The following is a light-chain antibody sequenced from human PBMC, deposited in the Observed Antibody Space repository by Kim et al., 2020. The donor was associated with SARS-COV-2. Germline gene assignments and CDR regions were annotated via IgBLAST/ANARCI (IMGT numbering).Light chain of an antibody. CDR1: QSISNY. J-gene: IGKJ2*01. CDR2: RAS. V-gene: IGKV1-5*03. CDR3: QQYNTYSA. Sequence: GDSVTITCRASQSISNYLAWYQQKPGKAPELLIQRASILEIGVPPRFSGSGSGTDFTLTIDSLHPDDFAIYYCQQYNTYSAFGQGTKLEI.